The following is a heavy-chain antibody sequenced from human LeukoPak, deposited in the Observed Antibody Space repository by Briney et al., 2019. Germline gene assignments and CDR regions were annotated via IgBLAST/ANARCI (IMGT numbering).Heavy chain of an antibody. V-gene: IGHV4-39*07. CDR3: ARTYSRILTGYDLD. CDR2: IYYRGST. Sequence: PSETLSLTCTVSGGSISSTIYYWGWIRQPPGKGLEWIGSIYYRGSTYYNPSLKSRVAISVDTSRNQFSLKLSSVTAADTAVYYCARTYSRILTGYDLDWGQGTLVTVSS. D-gene: IGHD3-9*01. J-gene: IGHJ4*02. CDR1: GGSISSTIYY.